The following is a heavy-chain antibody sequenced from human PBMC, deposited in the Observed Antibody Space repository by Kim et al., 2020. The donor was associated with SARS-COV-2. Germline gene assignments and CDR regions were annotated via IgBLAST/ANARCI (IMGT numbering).Heavy chain of an antibody. CDR3: ARDPVFTERYYYYGMDV. CDR1: GGSISSSSYY. J-gene: IGHJ6*02. D-gene: IGHD1-26*01. V-gene: IGHV4-39*07. CDR2: IYYSGST. Sequence: SETLSLTCTVSGGSISSSSYYWGWIRQPPGKGLEWIGSIYYSGSTYYNPSLKSRVTISVDTSKNQFSLKLSSVTAADTAVYYCARDPVFTERYYYYGMDVWGRGTTVTVSS.